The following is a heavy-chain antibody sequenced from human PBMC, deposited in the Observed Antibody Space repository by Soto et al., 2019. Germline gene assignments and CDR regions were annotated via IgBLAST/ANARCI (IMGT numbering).Heavy chain of an antibody. Sequence: QVQLQQSGPGLVKPSQTLSLACAISGDNVSNNSAAWNWIRQSPSRGLEWLGRTYFRSKWYYAYAVSVKSRMTINPDTSKNQFSLQLNSVTPEDTAVYYCARDYYISGSYYQFDYWGQGTLVTVSS. CDR2: TYFRSKWYY. CDR1: GDNVSNNSAA. J-gene: IGHJ4*02. D-gene: IGHD3-10*01. V-gene: IGHV6-1*01. CDR3: ARDYYISGSYYQFDY.